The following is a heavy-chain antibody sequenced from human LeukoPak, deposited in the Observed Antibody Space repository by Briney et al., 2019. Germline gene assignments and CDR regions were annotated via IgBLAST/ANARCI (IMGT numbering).Heavy chain of an antibody. CDR2: INSDGSST. V-gene: IGHV3-74*01. Sequence: PGGSLRLSCAASGFTFSNYWMHWVRQAPGKGLVWVSRINSDGSSTSYADSVKGRFTISRDISKNTLYLQMSSLRAEDTAVYYCARRAGGYSHPYDYWGQGVLVTVSS. CDR1: GFTFSNYW. J-gene: IGHJ4*02. CDR3: ARRAGGYSHPYDY. D-gene: IGHD4-23*01.